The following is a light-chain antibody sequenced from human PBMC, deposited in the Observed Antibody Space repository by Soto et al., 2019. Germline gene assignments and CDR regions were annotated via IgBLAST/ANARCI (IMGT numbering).Light chain of an antibody. Sequence: QSVLTQPASVSGSPGQSLTISCTGTTSDVGAYNYVSWYQQHPGKAPKVMIYDVSNRPSGVSNRFSASKSGNTASLRISGLQAEDEADYYCSSYTSSNTYVFGTGTKVTVL. CDR3: SSYTSSNTYV. V-gene: IGLV2-14*01. J-gene: IGLJ1*01. CDR2: DVS. CDR1: TSDVGAYNY.